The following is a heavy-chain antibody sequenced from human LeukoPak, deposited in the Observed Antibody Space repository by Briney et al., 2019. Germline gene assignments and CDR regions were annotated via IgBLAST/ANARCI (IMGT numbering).Heavy chain of an antibody. J-gene: IGHJ6*02. CDR3: ANYGSGSYYYYYGMDV. D-gene: IGHD3-10*01. CDR2: INPNSGGT. Sequence: ASVKVSCKASGYTLTGYYMHWVRQAPGQGLEWMGWINPNSGGTNYAQRFQGRVTMTRDTSISTAYMELSRLRSDDTAVYYCANYGSGSYYYYYGMDVWGQGTTVTVSS. CDR1: GYTLTGYY. V-gene: IGHV1-2*02.